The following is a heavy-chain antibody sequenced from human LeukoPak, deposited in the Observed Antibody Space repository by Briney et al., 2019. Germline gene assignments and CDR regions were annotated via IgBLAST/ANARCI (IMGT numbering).Heavy chain of an antibody. V-gene: IGHV3-20*04. D-gene: IGHD3-22*01. Sequence: GGSLRLSCAASGFTFDDYGMSWVRQAPGKGLEWVAGINWNGGSTGYADSVKGRLTLSRDTAKHSLYLQMNSLRAEATALYYCARDDSSGLDAFDIWGQGTMVTVSS. CDR2: INWNGGST. CDR3: ARDDSSGLDAFDI. J-gene: IGHJ3*02. CDR1: GFTFDDYG.